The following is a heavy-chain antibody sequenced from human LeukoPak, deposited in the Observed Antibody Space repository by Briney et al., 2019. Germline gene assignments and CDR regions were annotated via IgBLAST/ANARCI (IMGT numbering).Heavy chain of an antibody. D-gene: IGHD6-13*01. V-gene: IGHV3-30-3*01. Sequence: PGGSLRLSCAASGFTFSSYAMHWVHQAPGKGLEWVAVISYDGSNKYYADSVKGRFTISRDNSKNTLYLQMNSLRAEDTAVYYCARGYSSSWGWAQWGQGTLVTVSS. CDR1: GFTFSSYA. CDR2: ISYDGSNK. CDR3: ARGYSSSWGWAQ. J-gene: IGHJ4*02.